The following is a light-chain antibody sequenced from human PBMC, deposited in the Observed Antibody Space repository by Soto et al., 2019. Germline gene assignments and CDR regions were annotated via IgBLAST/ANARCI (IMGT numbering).Light chain of an antibody. V-gene: IGKV1-33*01. J-gene: IGKJ1*01. CDR3: QQYGTSSWT. CDR2: DAS. Sequence: DIQMTQSPSSLSASVGDRVTITCQASQDIGNYLNWYQQKPGKAPKLLIYDASNLETGVPSRFSGSGSGTDFTLTISRLEPEDFAVYYCQQYGTSSWTFGQGTKVEIK. CDR1: QDIGNY.